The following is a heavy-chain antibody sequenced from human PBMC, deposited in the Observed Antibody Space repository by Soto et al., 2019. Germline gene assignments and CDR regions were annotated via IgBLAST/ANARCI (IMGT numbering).Heavy chain of an antibody. Sequence: EVQLVESGGGLVKPGGSLRLSCAASGFTFSSYSMNWVRQAPGKGLEWVSSISSSSSYIYYADSVKGRFTISRDNAKNSLYLQMNSLRAEDTAVYYCAREYCSGGSCYGYYYYMDVWGKGTTVTVSS. D-gene: IGHD2-15*01. V-gene: IGHV3-21*01. CDR3: AREYCSGGSCYGYYYYMDV. J-gene: IGHJ6*03. CDR1: GFTFSSYS. CDR2: ISSSSSYI.